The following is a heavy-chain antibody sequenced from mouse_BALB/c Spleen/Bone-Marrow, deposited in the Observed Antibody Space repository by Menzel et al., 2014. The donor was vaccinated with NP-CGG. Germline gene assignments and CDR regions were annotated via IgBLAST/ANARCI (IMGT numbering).Heavy chain of an antibody. CDR3: ARPPYYGNYVDY. CDR2: VNPYNGGT. J-gene: IGHJ2*01. D-gene: IGHD2-10*01. CDR1: GYTFTDYY. V-gene: IGHV1-19*01. Sequence: EVQLQQSGPELVKPGASVKMSCKASGYTFTDYYMDWVKQSHGESFEWIGRVNPYNGGTSYNQKFKGKATLTVDKSSSTAYMELNSLTSEDSAVYDCARPPYYGNYVDYWGQGTTLTVSS.